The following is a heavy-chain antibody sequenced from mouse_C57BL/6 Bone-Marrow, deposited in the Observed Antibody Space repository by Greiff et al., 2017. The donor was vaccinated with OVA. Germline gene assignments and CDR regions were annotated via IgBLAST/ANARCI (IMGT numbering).Heavy chain of an antibody. J-gene: IGHJ1*03. CDR1: GYTFTSYG. V-gene: IGHV1-81*01. CDR3: AREGVYYDYDVGWYFDV. CDR2: IYPRSGNT. Sequence: VHLVESGAELARPGASVKLSCKASGYTFTSYGISWVKQRTGQGLEWIGEIYPRSGNTYYNEKFKGKATLTADKSSSTAYMELRSLTSEDSAVYFCAREGVYYDYDVGWYFDVWGTGTTVTVSS. D-gene: IGHD2-4*01.